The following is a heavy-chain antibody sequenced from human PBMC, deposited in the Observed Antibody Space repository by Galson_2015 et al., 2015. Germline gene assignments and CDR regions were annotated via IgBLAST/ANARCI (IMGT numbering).Heavy chain of an antibody. CDR1: GYSFTRYW. J-gene: IGHJ4*02. V-gene: IGHV5-10-1*01. Sequence: QSGAEVKKPGESLRISCTGSGYSFTRYWISWVRQMPGKGLEWMGRIDPSDSYTNYSPSFQGHVTISADKSISTAYLQWSSLKASDTAMYYCARVRRDGYNLDYWGQGTLVTVSS. D-gene: IGHD5-24*01. CDR3: ARVRRDGYNLDY. CDR2: IDPSDSYT.